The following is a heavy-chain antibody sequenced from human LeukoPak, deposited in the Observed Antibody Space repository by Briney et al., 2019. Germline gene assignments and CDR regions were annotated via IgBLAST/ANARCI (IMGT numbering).Heavy chain of an antibody. Sequence: SETLSLTCAVYGGSFSGYYWTWIRQPPGKGLEWIGEINHSGRTNYNPSLKSRVTISVDTSKTQFSLKLTSVTAADTALYYCARGTYPLYYFDYWGQGTLVSVSS. CDR3: ARGTYPLYYFDY. CDR1: GGSFSGYY. CDR2: INHSGRT. V-gene: IGHV4-34*01. J-gene: IGHJ4*02.